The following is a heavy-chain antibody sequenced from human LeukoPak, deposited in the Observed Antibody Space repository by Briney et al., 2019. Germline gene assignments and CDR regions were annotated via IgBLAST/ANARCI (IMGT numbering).Heavy chain of an antibody. Sequence: GGSLRLSCAASGFTFSSYGMHWVRQAPGKGLEWVAFIRYDGSNKYYADSVKGRFTISRDNSKNALYLQMNSLRAEDTAVYYCAKDEYSSPIGDYWGQGTLVTVSS. V-gene: IGHV3-30*02. CDR3: AKDEYSSPIGDY. J-gene: IGHJ4*02. CDR1: GFTFSSYG. D-gene: IGHD6-6*01. CDR2: IRYDGSNK.